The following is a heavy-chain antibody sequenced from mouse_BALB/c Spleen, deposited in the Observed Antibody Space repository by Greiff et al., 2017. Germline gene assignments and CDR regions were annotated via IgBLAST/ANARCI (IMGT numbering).Heavy chain of an antibody. V-gene: IGHV1S81*02. Sequence: QVQLKQSGAELVKPGASVKLSCKASGYTFTSYYMYWVKQRPGQGLEWIGEINPSNGGTNFNEKFKSKATLTVDKSSSTAYMQLSSLTSEDSAVYYCTRSGLRRFDYWGQGTTLTVSS. CDR1: GYTFTSYY. D-gene: IGHD2-2*01. CDR3: TRSGLRRFDY. J-gene: IGHJ2*01. CDR2: INPSNGGT.